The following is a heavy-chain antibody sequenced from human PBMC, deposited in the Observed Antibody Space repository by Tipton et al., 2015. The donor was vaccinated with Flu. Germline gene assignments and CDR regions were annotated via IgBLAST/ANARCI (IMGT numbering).Heavy chain of an antibody. CDR1: GDSLGSSYY. CDR3: VRNWYFYDTTAYFALEYLDS. J-gene: IGHJ4*02. D-gene: IGHD3-22*01. CDR2: IHTSAGT. V-gene: IGHV4-38-2*01. Sequence: TLSLTCSVSGDSLGSSYYWAWIRQPPGRGLEWIGNIHTSAGTYYNTSLKSRVNISVDRSKNQFSLRLASLTAADTAVYYCVRNWYFYDTTAYFALEYLDSWGPGTLVTVSS.